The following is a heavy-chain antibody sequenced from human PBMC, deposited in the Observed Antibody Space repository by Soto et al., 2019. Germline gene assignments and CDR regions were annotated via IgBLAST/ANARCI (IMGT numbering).Heavy chain of an antibody. CDR2: IKQDGSEK. CDR1: GFTFSSYW. V-gene: IGHV3-7*01. Sequence: EVQLVESGGGLVQPGGSLRLSCAASGFTFSSYWMSWVRQAPGQGLEWVANIKQDGSEKYYVDSVKGRFTISRDNAKNSLFLQMNSLRAEDTAVYYCARVVANGEFDYWGQGTLVTVSS. J-gene: IGHJ4*02. D-gene: IGHD2-8*01. CDR3: ARVVANGEFDY.